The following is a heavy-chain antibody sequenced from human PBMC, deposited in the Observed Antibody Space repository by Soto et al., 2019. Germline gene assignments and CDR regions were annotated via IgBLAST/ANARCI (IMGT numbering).Heavy chain of an antibody. Sequence: SETLSLTCAVSGGSISGSYYYWGWLRQSPGKGPEWIGSVFYTGFTSYNPSLESRVSVSVDTSKNQFSLKVSGVSAADTAVYYCARRSSSSLGSLFDPWGRGILVTVSS. V-gene: IGHV4-39*01. J-gene: IGHJ5*02. CDR3: ARRSSSSLGSLFDP. CDR2: VFYTGFT. D-gene: IGHD6-6*01. CDR1: GGSISGSYYY.